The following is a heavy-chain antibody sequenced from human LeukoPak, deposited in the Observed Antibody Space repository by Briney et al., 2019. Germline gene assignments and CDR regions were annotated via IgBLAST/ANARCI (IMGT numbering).Heavy chain of an antibody. J-gene: IGHJ4*02. CDR3: AREVWGQYCSGGSCPGPFDY. Sequence: SVKVSCKASGGTFSSYAISWVRQAPGQGLEWMGGIIPIFGTANYAQKFQGRVTITADESTSTAYMKLSSLRSEDTAVYYCAREVWGQYCSGGSCPGPFDYWGQGTLVTVSS. CDR1: GGTFSSYA. V-gene: IGHV1-69*01. CDR2: IIPIFGTA. D-gene: IGHD2-15*01.